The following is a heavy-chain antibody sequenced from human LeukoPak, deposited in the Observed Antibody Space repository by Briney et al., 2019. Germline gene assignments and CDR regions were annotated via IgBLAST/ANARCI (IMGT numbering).Heavy chain of an antibody. CDR3: ARDPYSGTYGDTYYYYMDV. V-gene: IGHV3-30*04. CDR2: ISYDGSNK. J-gene: IGHJ6*03. Sequence: GGSLRLSCAASGFTFNSYAMSWVRQAPGKGLEWVAVISYDGSNKYYADSVKGRFTISRDNARNSLYLQMNSLRAEDTAVYYCARDPYSGTYGDTYYYYMDVWGKGTTVTISS. D-gene: IGHD1-26*01. CDR1: GFTFNSYA.